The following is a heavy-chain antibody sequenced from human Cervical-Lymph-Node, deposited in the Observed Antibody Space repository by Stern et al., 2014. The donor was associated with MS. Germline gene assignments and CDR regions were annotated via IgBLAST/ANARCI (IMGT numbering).Heavy chain of an antibody. CDR2: IWPSGGA. V-gene: IGHV4-61*02. CDR3: ASGYRFFDY. D-gene: IGHD5-18*01. CDR1: GDSINSGSFY. Sequence: QVQLQESGPGLVKPSQTLSLTCTVSGDSINSGSFYWSWIRQPPGKGLEWIGRIWPSGGAFYFPSLKRRAAISIDTSKNQFSLKLPSVTAADTAIYFCASGYRFFDYWGQGILVTVSS. J-gene: IGHJ4*02.